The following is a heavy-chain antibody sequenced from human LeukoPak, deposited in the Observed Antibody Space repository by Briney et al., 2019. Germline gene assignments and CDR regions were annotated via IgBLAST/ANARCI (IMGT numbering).Heavy chain of an antibody. D-gene: IGHD3-16*01. CDR3: AKDRGKHGDYDY. Sequence: GGSLRLSCAASGFTFSSYAMSWVRQAPGKGLEWVSAISGSGGRTYYADSVKGRFTISRDNSKNTLYLQMNSLRAEDTAVYYCAKDRGKHGDYDYWGRGTLVTVSS. CDR1: GFTFSSYA. CDR2: ISGSGGRT. V-gene: IGHV3-23*01. J-gene: IGHJ4*02.